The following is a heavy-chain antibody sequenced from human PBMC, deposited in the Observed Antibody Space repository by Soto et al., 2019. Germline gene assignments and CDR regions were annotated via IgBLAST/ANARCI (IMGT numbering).Heavy chain of an antibody. CDR1: GYTFTSYY. CDR2: INPSGGST. V-gene: IGHV1-46*01. Sequence: ASVKVSCKASGYTFTSYYMHWVRQAPGQGLEWMGIINPSGGSTSYAQKFQGRVTMTRDTSTSTVYMELSSLRSEDTAVYYCVSTDFWSGYRTYWGQGTLVTVSS. CDR3: VSTDFWSGYRTY. J-gene: IGHJ4*02. D-gene: IGHD3-3*01.